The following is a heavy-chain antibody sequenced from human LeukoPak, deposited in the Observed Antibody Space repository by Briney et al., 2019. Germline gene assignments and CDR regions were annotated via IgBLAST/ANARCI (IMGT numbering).Heavy chain of an antibody. CDR3: AREIHSTGYYYAGGYMDV. CDR2: FSSGDTNI. CDR1: GFNFSDYY. J-gene: IGHJ6*03. D-gene: IGHD3-22*01. V-gene: IGHV3-11*04. Sequence: GASLRLSCAASGFNFSDYYMSWVRQAPGRGLEWISFFSSGDTNIKYADSVKGRFTISRDNAKNSLYLQMNSLRAEDTAVYFCAREIHSTGYYYAGGYMDVWGEGTTVTVSS.